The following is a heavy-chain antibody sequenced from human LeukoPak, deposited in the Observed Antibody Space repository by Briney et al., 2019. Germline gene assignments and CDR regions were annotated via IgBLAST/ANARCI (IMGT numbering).Heavy chain of an antibody. CDR1: GGSVSSYY. D-gene: IGHD2-2*01. J-gene: IGHJ3*02. Sequence: SDTLSLTCTVSGGSVSSYYWSWIRRPPGRGLEWIAYLSHSGSSDSNPSLTSRVTTLVDTSKNQFSLKLTSVTAADTAVYYCARARYANAWFAFDIWGHGTMVTVSS. V-gene: IGHV4-59*02. CDR3: ARARYANAWFAFDI. CDR2: LSHSGSS.